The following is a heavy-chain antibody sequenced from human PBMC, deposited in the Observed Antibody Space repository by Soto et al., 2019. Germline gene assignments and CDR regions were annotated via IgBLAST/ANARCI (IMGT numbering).Heavy chain of an antibody. D-gene: IGHD2-8*01. Sequence: EVQLLESGGGLVQPGGSLRLSCAASGFTFSSYAMSWVRQAPGKGLEWVSAISGSGGSTYYADSVKGRFTISRDNSKNTLYLQMNSLRAEDTAVYYCAKAGSRQIVLMVYAVLDYWGQGTLVTVSS. J-gene: IGHJ4*02. CDR2: ISGSGGST. V-gene: IGHV3-23*01. CDR3: AKAGSRQIVLMVYAVLDY. CDR1: GFTFSSYA.